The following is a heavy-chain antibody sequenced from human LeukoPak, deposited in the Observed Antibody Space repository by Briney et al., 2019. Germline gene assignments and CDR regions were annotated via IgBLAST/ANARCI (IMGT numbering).Heavy chain of an antibody. D-gene: IGHD5-24*01. CDR2: IIASGGST. J-gene: IGHJ2*01. CDR3: AKVPDGSPRGYWYFDL. V-gene: IGHV3-23*01. CDR1: GFTFSGQA. Sequence: GGSLRLSFAASGFTFSGQAMSWGRQAPGKGLEWVSTIIASGGSTYYADSVKGRFSISRDNSKNTLYVQMTSLRPDDTADYYCAKVPDGSPRGYWYFDLWGRGTLVTVSS.